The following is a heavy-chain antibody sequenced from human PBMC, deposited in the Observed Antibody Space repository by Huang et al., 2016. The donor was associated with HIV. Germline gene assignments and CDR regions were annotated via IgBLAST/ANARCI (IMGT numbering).Heavy chain of an antibody. V-gene: IGHV3-48*02. CDR3: ARVLPGIAAAGF. Sequence: EVQLVESGGGLVQPGGSLRLSCAASRFTFSSYSMNWVRQAPGKGLEWVAYISSNSRTIYYADSVKGRFTISRDNAKNSLYLQMNSLRDEDTAVYYCARVLPGIAAAGFWGQGTLVTVSS. CDR1: RFTFSSYS. D-gene: IGHD6-13*01. CDR2: ISSNSRTI. J-gene: IGHJ4*02.